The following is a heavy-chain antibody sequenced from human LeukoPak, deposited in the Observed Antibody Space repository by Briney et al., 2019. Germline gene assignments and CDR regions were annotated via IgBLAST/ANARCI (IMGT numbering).Heavy chain of an antibody. CDR1: GGIFSNYA. D-gene: IGHD3-22*01. J-gene: IGHJ3*02. Sequence: VASVKVTCKASGGIFSNYAISWVRQAPGQGLEWMGIINPRGGSTSYTQKFQGRVTMTRDTSTSTVYMELSSLRSEDTAVYYCARVKSYYYDTSDKDAFDIWGQGTMVTVSS. V-gene: IGHV1-46*01. CDR3: ARVKSYYYDTSDKDAFDI. CDR2: INPRGGST.